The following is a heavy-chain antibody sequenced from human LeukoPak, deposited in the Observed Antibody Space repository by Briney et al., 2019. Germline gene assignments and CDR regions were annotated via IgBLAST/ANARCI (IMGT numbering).Heavy chain of an antibody. CDR3: ALRPGGGSDAFDI. CDR2: IIPIFGTA. V-gene: IGHV1-69*05. CDR1: GGTFSSYA. J-gene: IGHJ3*02. D-gene: IGHD2-15*01. Sequence: SVKVSCKASGGTFSSYAISWVRQAPGQGLEWMGRIIPIFGTADYAQKFQGRVTITTDESTSTAYMELSSLRSEDTAVYYCALRPGGGSDAFDIWGQGTMVTVSS.